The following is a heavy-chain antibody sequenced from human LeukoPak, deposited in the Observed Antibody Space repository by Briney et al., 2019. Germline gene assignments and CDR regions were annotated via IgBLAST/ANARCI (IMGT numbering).Heavy chain of an antibody. V-gene: IGHV4-59*08. CDR1: GGSISSYY. CDR3: ALGGVVGVAANPGRNAFDI. CDR2: IYYSGST. J-gene: IGHJ3*02. D-gene: IGHD2-15*01. Sequence: SETLSLTCTVSGGSISSYYWSWIRQPPGKGLEWIGYIYYSGSTNYNPSLKSRVTISVDTSKNQFSLKLSSVTAADTAVDYCALGGVVGVAANPGRNAFDIWAKGQWSPSPQ.